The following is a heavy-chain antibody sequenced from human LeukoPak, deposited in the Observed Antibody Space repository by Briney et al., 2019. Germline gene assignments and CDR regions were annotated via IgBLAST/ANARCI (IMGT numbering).Heavy chain of an antibody. D-gene: IGHD1-26*01. CDR1: GFTFSSYA. CDR3: AKALTFYSGSYDY. CDR2: ISYDGSNK. J-gene: IGHJ4*02. Sequence: GGSLRLSCAASGFTFSSYAMHWVRQAPGKGLEWVAVISYDGSNKYYADSVKGRFTISRDNSKNTLYLQMNSLRAEDTAVYYCAKALTFYSGSYDYWGQGTLVTVSS. V-gene: IGHV3-30-3*01.